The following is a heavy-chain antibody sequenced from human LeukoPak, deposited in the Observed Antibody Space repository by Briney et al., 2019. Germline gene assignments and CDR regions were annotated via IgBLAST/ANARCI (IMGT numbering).Heavy chain of an antibody. CDR3: AKSLGATRGYFEH. CDR2: IWSDGSNK. J-gene: IGHJ4*02. CDR1: GFTLSTYG. Sequence: PGGSLRLSCAASGFTLSTYGMHWVRQAPGKGLEWVAFIWSDGSNKYYADSVKGRYTISRDNSKNTLYLQMNSLRPEDTAVYYCAKSLGATRGYFEHWGQGTLVTVSS. V-gene: IGHV3-30*02. D-gene: IGHD1-26*01.